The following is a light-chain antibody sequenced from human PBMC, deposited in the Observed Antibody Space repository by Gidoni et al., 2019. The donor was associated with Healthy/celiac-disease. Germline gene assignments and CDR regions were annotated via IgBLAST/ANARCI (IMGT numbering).Light chain of an antibody. J-gene: IGKJ5*01. Sequence: DIQMTQSPSSLSASVGDRVTITCRASQSISSYLNWYQQKPGKAPKPLIYAASSLQSGVPSRFSGSGSGTDFTLTISSLQPEDFATYYCQQSYSTLITFXQXTRLEIK. CDR2: AAS. CDR3: QQSYSTLIT. CDR1: QSISSY. V-gene: IGKV1-39*01.